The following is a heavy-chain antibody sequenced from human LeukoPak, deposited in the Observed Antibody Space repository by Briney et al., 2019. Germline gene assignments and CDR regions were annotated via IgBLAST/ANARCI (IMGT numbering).Heavy chain of an antibody. CDR3: ASAVGAIPCYFDY. CDR1: GYTFTSYG. J-gene: IGHJ4*02. V-gene: IGHV1-18*01. D-gene: IGHD1-26*01. Sequence: ASVKVSCKASGYTFTSYGINWARQAPGQGLEWMGWISAYNGDTYYAQKLQGRVTMTTDTSTTTAYMELRSLGSDDTAVYYCASAVGAIPCYFDYWGQGTLVTVSS. CDR2: ISAYNGDT.